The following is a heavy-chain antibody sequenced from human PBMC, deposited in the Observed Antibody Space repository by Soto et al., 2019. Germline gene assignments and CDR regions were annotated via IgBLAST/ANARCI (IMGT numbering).Heavy chain of an antibody. J-gene: IGHJ6*03. Sequence: GGSLRLSCAASGFTFSNAWMSWVRQAPGKGLEWVGRIKSKTDGGTTDYAAPVKGRFTISRDDSKNTLYLQMNSLKTEDTAVYYCTTDGGYDYYYYMDVWGKGTTVTVSS. D-gene: IGHD2-15*01. CDR1: GFTFSNAW. CDR2: IKSKTDGGTT. V-gene: IGHV3-15*01. CDR3: TTDGGYDYYYYMDV.